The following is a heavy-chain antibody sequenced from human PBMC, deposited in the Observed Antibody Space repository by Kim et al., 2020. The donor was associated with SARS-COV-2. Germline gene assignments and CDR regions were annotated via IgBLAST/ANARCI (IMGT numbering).Heavy chain of an antibody. J-gene: IGHJ4*02. V-gene: IGHV3-30*04. CDR3: ARGSSSGWYVGRSFDY. D-gene: IGHD6-19*01. Sequence: GGSLRLSCAASGFTFSSYAMHWVRQAPGKGLEWVAVISYDGSNKYYADSVKGRFTISRDNSKNTLYLQMNSLRAEDTAVYYCARGSSSGWYVGRSFDYWGQGTLVTVSS. CDR2: ISYDGSNK. CDR1: GFTFSSYA.